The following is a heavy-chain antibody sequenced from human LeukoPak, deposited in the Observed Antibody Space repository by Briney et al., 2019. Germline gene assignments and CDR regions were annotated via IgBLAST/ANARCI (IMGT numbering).Heavy chain of an antibody. CDR1: GYTFSSYG. CDR3: ARGGYSYGYMGYFDY. V-gene: IGHV1-18*01. J-gene: IGHJ4*02. CDR2: ISAYNGNT. D-gene: IGHD5-18*01. Sequence: WASVKVSCKASGYTFSSYGISWVRQAPGQGLEWVAWISAYNGNTNYAQKFQGRVTMTTDTSTSTAYMELRSLRSDDTAVYYCARGGYSYGYMGYFDYWGQGTLVTVSS.